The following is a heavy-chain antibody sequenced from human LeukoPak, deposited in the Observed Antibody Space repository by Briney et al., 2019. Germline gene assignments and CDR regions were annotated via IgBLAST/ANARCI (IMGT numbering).Heavy chain of an antibody. D-gene: IGHD2-15*01. J-gene: IGHJ4*02. V-gene: IGHV3-23*01. CDR1: GFTLTNHG. CDR3: AKDYCRDGNCPFPFLDS. Sequence: GGSLRLSCAVSGFTLTNHGVSWVRQAPGKGLEWVSIITGTGGRYYGDSVKGRFILSRDNSKNTVYMQMSSLRAEDTATYYCAKDYCRDGNCPFPFLDSWGQGTLVTASS. CDR2: ITGTGGR.